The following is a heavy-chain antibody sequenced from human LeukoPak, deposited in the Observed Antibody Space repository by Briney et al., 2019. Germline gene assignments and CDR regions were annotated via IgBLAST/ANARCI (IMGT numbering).Heavy chain of an antibody. V-gene: IGHV3-13*04. J-gene: IGHJ3*01. D-gene: IGHD5-12*01. CDR1: GLTFSPYD. Sequence: GGSLRLSCAASGLTFSPYDMHWVRQATGEGLEWVSGIGKAGDTYYVGSVKGRFTISRENAKNSLYLQMNSLRSGDTAVYYCARGGYSGFDVWGQGTVVTVSS. CDR2: IGKAGDT. CDR3: ARGGYSGFDV.